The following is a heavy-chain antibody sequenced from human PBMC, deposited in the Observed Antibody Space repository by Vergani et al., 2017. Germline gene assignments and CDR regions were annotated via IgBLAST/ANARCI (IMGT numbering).Heavy chain of an antibody. D-gene: IGHD2-8*02. CDR2: ISYDGTNK. Sequence: QVQLVESGGGVVQPGRSLRLSCAASGFTFGDHGIHWVRRAPGKGLEWVALISYDGTNKYNTNSVRGRFTISRDNSKSTLFLQMNSLRVEDMAVYYCARDRGDWRYSRYFYNYYMDVWGKGTTVTVSS. CDR3: ARDRGDWRYSRYFYNYYMDV. J-gene: IGHJ6*03. CDR1: GFTFGDHG. V-gene: IGHV3-30-3*01.